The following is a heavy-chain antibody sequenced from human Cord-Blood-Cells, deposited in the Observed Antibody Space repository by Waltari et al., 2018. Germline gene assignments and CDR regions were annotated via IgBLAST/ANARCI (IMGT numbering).Heavy chain of an antibody. CDR2: INHIGST. D-gene: IGHD2-15*01. J-gene: IGHJ4*02. CDR1: GGSFSGYY. CDR3: AARYCSGGSCSPERRYVDY. Sequence: QVQLQQWGAGLLKPSETLSLTCAVYGGSFSGYYWSWIRQPPGKGLEWIGEINHIGSTNYNPSLKRRVTISVDTSKNQFSLKLSSVTAADTAVYYCAARYCSGGSCSPERRYVDYWGQGTLVTVSS. V-gene: IGHV4-34*01.